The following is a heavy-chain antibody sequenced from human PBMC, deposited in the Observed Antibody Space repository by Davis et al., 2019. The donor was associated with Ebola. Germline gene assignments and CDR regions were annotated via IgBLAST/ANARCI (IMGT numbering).Heavy chain of an antibody. Sequence: SETLSLTCAVYGGSFSGYYWSWIRQPPGKGLEWIGEINHSGSTNYNPSLKSRVTISVDTSKNQFSLKLSSVTAADTAVYYCARERWELPRTYYFDYWGQGTLVTVSS. J-gene: IGHJ4*02. CDR3: ARERWELPRTYYFDY. D-gene: IGHD1-26*01. CDR2: INHSGST. CDR1: GGSFSGYY. V-gene: IGHV4-34*01.